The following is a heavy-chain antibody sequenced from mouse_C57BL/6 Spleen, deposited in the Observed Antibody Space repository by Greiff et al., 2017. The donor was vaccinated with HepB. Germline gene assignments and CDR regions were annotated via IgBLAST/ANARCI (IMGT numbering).Heavy chain of an antibody. V-gene: IGHV1-82*01. Sequence: QVQLKQSGPELVKPGASVKISCKASGYAFSSSWMNWVKQRPGKGLEWIGRIYPGDGDTNYNGKFKGKATLTADKSSSTAYMQLSSLTSEDAAVYFCARWDYDELDYWGQGTTLTVAS. CDR3: ARWDYDELDY. CDR2: IYPGDGDT. J-gene: IGHJ2*01. D-gene: IGHD2-4*01. CDR1: GYAFSSSW.